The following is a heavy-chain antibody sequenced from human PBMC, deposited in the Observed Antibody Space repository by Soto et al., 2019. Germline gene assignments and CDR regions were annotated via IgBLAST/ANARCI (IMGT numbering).Heavy chain of an antibody. J-gene: IGHJ6*02. CDR2: IIPIFGTA. Sequence: GASVKVSCKASGGTFSSYAISWVRQAPGQGLEWMGGIIPIFGTANYAQKFQGRVTITADESTSTAYMELSSLRSEDTAVYYCARVIVVVPAARTGMDVWGQGTTVTVSS. CDR3: ARVIVVVPAARTGMDV. D-gene: IGHD2-2*01. V-gene: IGHV1-69*13. CDR1: GGTFSSYA.